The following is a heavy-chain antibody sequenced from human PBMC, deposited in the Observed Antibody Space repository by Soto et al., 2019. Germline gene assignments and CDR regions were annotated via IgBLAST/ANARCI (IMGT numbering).Heavy chain of an antibody. D-gene: IGHD3-16*01. V-gene: IGHV3-23*01. CDR1: GFIFSTFP. CDR3: ANPPMITASYYYSDMDV. Sequence: GGSLRLSCTASGFIFSTFPMNWVRQAPVRGLEWVSGISGSGISTFYAGSVKGRFTISRDNSRNTVFLDMHSLRPEDTAVYYCANPPMITASYYYSDMDVWGQGTTVTVSS. CDR2: ISGSGIST. J-gene: IGHJ6*03.